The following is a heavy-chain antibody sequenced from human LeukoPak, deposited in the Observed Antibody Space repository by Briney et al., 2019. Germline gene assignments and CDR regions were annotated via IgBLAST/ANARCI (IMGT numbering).Heavy chain of an antibody. CDR3: ARSIPPYYYYGMDV. CDR1: GFTFDDYA. Sequence: GGSLRLSCAASGFTFDDYAMHWVRQAPGKGLEWVSGISWNSGSIGYADSVKGRFTISRDNAKNSLYLQMNSLRAEDTAVYYCARSIPPYYYYGMDVWGQGTTVTVSS. J-gene: IGHJ6*02. V-gene: IGHV3-9*01. CDR2: ISWNSGSI. D-gene: IGHD1-26*01.